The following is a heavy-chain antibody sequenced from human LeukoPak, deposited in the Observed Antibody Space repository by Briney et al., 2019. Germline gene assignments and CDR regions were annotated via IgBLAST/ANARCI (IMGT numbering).Heavy chain of an antibody. Sequence: SETLSLTCAVYGXSFSGYYGSWIRQPPGKGLEWIGEINHSGSTNYNPSLKSRVTISVDTSKNQFSLRLSSVTAADTAVYYCASLPYYYGSGAPIFDYWGQGTLVTVSS. V-gene: IGHV4-34*01. D-gene: IGHD3-10*01. CDR3: ASLPYYYGSGAPIFDY. J-gene: IGHJ4*02. CDR1: GXSFSGYY. CDR2: INHSGST.